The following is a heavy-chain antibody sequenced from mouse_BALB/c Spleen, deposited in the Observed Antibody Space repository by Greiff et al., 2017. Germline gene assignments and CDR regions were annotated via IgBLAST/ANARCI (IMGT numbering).Heavy chain of an antibody. Sequence: QVQLQQSGAELAKPGASVKMSCKASGYTFTSYWMHWVKQRPGQGLEWIGYINPSTGYTEYNQKFKDKATLTADKSSSTAYMQLSSLTSEDSAVYYCARRGTVVATRGYYAMDYWGQGTSVTVSS. CDR2: INPSTGYT. V-gene: IGHV1-7*01. D-gene: IGHD1-1*01. CDR3: ARRGTVVATRGYYAMDY. CDR1: GYTFTSYW. J-gene: IGHJ4*01.